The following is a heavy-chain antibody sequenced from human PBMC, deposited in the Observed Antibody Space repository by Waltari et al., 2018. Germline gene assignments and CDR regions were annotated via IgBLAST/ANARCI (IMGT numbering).Heavy chain of an antibody. CDR2: ISGSGGST. Sequence: EVQLLESGGGLVQPGGSLRLSCAASGFTFSSYAMSWVRRAPGKGLEWVSAISGSGGSTYYADSVKGRFTISRDNSKNTLYLQMNSLRAEDTAVYYCANAIAVAGYYYYGMDVWGQGTTVTVSS. CDR1: GFTFSSYA. J-gene: IGHJ6*02. D-gene: IGHD6-19*01. CDR3: ANAIAVAGYYYYGMDV. V-gene: IGHV3-23*01.